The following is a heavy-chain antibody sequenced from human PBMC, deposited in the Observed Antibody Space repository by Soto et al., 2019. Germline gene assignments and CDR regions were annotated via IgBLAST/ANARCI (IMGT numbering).Heavy chain of an antibody. Sequence: TSETLSLTCTVSGGSISSYYWNWIRQPPGKGLEWIGYTNHSGSTNNNPSLKSRVTISVDTSKNQVSLKLNSVTAADTAVYYCARDQHFWSGYFDYWGQGTLVTVSS. CDR3: ARDQHFWSGYFDY. CDR1: GGSISSYY. V-gene: IGHV4-59*01. J-gene: IGHJ4*02. D-gene: IGHD3-3*02. CDR2: TNHSGST.